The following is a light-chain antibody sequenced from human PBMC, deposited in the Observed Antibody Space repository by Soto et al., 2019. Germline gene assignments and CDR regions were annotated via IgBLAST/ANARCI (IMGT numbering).Light chain of an antibody. CDR2: DAS. CDR3: LQYHSFWT. J-gene: IGKJ1*01. V-gene: IGKV1-5*01. Sequence: DIQMTQSPSTLSASVGDRVTITCRASQSISRWLAWYQQKPGKAPNLLIYDASNLQRGVPARFSGSGSGTEFTLPFSSLQPDDFATYFCLQYHSFWTFGQGTKVEVK. CDR1: QSISRW.